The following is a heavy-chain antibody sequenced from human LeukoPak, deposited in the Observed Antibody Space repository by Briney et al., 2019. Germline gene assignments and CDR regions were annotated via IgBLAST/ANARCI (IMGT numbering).Heavy chain of an antibody. CDR2: ISYAGDNK. V-gene: IGHV3-30*18. CDR3: AKGAGYNFYHMDV. D-gene: IGHD5-24*01. CDR1: GFPFDSFG. J-gene: IGHJ6*03. Sequence: PGGSLRLSCAASGFPFDSFGMHWVRQAPGKGLEWLSLISYAGDNKYEADSVKGRFTISRDNSKNTLFLQMDSLQPDDTAMYFCAKGAGYNFYHMDVWGKGTMVSVSS.